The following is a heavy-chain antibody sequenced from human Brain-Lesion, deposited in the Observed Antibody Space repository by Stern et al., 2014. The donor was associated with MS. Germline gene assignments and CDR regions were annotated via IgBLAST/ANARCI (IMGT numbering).Heavy chain of an antibody. CDR1: GYTLTELS. J-gene: IGHJ4*02. D-gene: IGHD1-26*01. CDR2: FDPDAGDT. CDR3: ATLSPGAGGNYYRHFDY. Sequence: QVQLVQSGAEVKKPGASVKVSCKVSGYTLTELSMHWVRQAPRKGLEWMGGFDPDAGDTIYAPTFQGRVTFTADTSTDTAYMELSSLRSEDTAVYYCATLSPGAGGNYYRHFDYWGQGTLVTVSS. V-gene: IGHV1-24*01.